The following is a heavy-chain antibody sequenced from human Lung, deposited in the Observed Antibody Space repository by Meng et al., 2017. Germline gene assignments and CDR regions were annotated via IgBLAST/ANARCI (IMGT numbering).Heavy chain of an antibody. CDR2: INHSGST. CDR1: GGSFSDYY. Sequence: VQLQHGGTDPLVPSETLSLACVVSGGSFSDYYWSWIRQPPGKGLEWIGEINHSGSTNYNPSLESRATISVDTSQNNLSLKLSSVTAADSAVYYCARGPTTMAHDFDYWGQGTLVTVSS. CDR3: ARGPTTMAHDFDY. V-gene: IGHV4-34*01. J-gene: IGHJ4*02. D-gene: IGHD4-11*01.